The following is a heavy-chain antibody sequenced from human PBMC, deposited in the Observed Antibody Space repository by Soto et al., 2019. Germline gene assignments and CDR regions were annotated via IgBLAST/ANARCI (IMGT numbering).Heavy chain of an antibody. V-gene: IGHV4-30-4*01. D-gene: IGHD1-20*01. CDR1: VGSISSGDYY. CDR2: IYYSGST. J-gene: IGHJ4*02. CDR3: AREGAITGRGRFDY. Sequence: PSETLSLTCTVSVGSISSGDYYWSWILQPPGKGLEWIGYIYYSGSTYYNPSLKSRVTISVDTSKNQFSLKLSSVTAADTAVYYCAREGAITGRGRFDYWGQGTLVTVSS.